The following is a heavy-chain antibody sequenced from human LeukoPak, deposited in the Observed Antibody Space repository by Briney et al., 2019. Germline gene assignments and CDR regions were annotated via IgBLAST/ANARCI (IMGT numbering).Heavy chain of an antibody. J-gene: IGHJ3*02. CDR1: GGSISSSSYY. D-gene: IGHD3-10*01. CDR3: ARYSMGYGSGSSDAFDI. V-gene: IGHV4-39*01. CDR2: IYYSGST. Sequence: SETLSLTCTVSGGSISSSSYYWGWIRQPPGKGLEWIGSIYYSGSTYYNPSLKSRVTISVDTSKNQFYLKLSSVTAADTAVYYCARYSMGYGSGSSDAFDIWGKGTMVTVSS.